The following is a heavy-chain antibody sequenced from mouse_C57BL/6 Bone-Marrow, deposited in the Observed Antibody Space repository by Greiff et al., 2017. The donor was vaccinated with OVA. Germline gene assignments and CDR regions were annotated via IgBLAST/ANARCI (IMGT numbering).Heavy chain of an antibody. CDR1: GYTFTDYY. D-gene: IGHD1-1*01. J-gene: IGHJ3*01. CDR2: INPNNGGT. CDR3: ARRGNTGFAY. Sequence: EVQLQQSGPELVKPGASVKISCKASGYTFTDYYMNWVKQSHGKSLEWIGDINPNNGGTSYNQKFKGKATLTVDKSSSTAYMELRSLTSEDSAVYYCARRGNTGFAYWGQGTLVTVSA. V-gene: IGHV1-26*01.